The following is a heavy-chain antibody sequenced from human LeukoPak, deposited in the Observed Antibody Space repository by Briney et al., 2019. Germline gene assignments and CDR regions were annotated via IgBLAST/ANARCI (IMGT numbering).Heavy chain of an antibody. V-gene: IGHV4-4*02. Sequence: SGTLSLTCGVSGGSISNTNWWSWVRQPPGQGLEWIGEISLTGLTHYNPSLESRVTVSLDKSKNQLSLNLTSVTAADTAVYYCSRENGAFSPFGYWGQGTLVTVSS. CDR2: ISLTGLT. CDR3: SRENGAFSPFGY. J-gene: IGHJ4*02. CDR1: GGSISNTNW. D-gene: IGHD2-8*01.